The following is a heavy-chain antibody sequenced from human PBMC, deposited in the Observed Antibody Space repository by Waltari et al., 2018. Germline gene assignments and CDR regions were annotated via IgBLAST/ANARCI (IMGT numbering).Heavy chain of an antibody. V-gene: IGHV4-59*01. Sequence: QLQLQESGPGLVKPSETLSLTCTVSGGSISSYYWSWIRQPPGKGLEWIGYIYYSGSTNYNPSLKSRVTISVDTSKNQFSLKLSSVTAADTAVYYCASSYYYDSSGYYQFDYWGQGTLVTVSS. CDR2: IYYSGST. D-gene: IGHD3-22*01. CDR3: ASSYYYDSSGYYQFDY. CDR1: GGSISSYY. J-gene: IGHJ4*02.